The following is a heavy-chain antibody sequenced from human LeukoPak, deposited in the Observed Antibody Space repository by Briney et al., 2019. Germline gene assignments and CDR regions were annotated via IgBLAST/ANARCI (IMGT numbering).Heavy chain of an antibody. V-gene: IGHV4-59*01. CDR3: ARGGGGLLPPREYYFDY. Sequence: PSETLSLTCTVSGGSISSYYWSWIRQPPGKGLEWIGYIYYSGSTNYNPSLKSRVTISVDTSKNQFSLKLSSVTAADTAVYYCARGGGGLLPPREYYFDYWGQGTLVTVSS. CDR2: IYYSGST. J-gene: IGHJ4*02. D-gene: IGHD2-21*02. CDR1: GGSISSYY.